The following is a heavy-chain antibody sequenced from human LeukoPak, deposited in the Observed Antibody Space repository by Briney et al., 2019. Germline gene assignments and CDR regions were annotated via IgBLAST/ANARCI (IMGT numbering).Heavy chain of an antibody. V-gene: IGHV3-21*01. D-gene: IGHD3-10*01. J-gene: IGHJ4*02. Sequence: PGGSLRLSCAASGFTFSSYSMNWVRQAPGKGLEWVSSISSSSSYIYYADSVKGRFTISRDNAKNSLYLQMNSLRAEDTAVYYCAKSVLLWFGESSYYFDYWGQGTLVTVSS. CDR2: ISSSSSYI. CDR3: AKSVLLWFGESSYYFDY. CDR1: GFTFSSYS.